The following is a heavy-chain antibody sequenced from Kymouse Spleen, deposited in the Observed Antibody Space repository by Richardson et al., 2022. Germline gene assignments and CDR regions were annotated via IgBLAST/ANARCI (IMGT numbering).Heavy chain of an antibody. CDR1: GGSFSGYY. Sequence: QVQLQQWGAGLLKPSETLSLTCAVYGGSFSGYYWSWIRQPPGKGLEWIGEINHSGSTNYNPSLKSRVTISVDTSKNQFSLKLSSVTAADTAVYYCARIPRTGTQDYWGQGTLVTVSS. J-gene: IGHJ4*02. V-gene: IGHV4-34*01. CDR3: ARIPRTGTQDY. CDR2: INHSGST. D-gene: IGHD1-7*01.